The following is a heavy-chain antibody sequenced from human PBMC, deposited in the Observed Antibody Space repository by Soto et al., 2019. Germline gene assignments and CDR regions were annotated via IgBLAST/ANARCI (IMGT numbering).Heavy chain of an antibody. Sequence: SVKVSCKASGGTFSSYTISWVRQAPGQGLEWMGRIIPIPGIANYAQKFQGRVTITADKSTSTAYMELSSLRSEDTAVYYCARDRYYDFCSGYYEIFDYWGQGTLVTVSS. V-gene: IGHV1-69*04. CDR3: ARDRYYDFCSGYYEIFDY. J-gene: IGHJ4*02. CDR2: IIPIPGIA. CDR1: GGTFSSYT. D-gene: IGHD3-3*01.